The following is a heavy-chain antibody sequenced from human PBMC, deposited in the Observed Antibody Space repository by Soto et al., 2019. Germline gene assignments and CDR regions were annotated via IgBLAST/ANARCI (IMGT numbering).Heavy chain of an antibody. J-gene: IGHJ4*02. CDR3: ARTGGVTTRGIPFDF. V-gene: IGHV2-26*01. CDR1: GFSLSNARMG. Sequence: QVTLKESGPVLVNPTEPLTLTCTVSGFSLSNARMGVSWIRQPPGKALEWLAHIFSNAEKSYSTSLKSRLTISKAHSKSQVVLTMTNMDPVDTAAYYCARTGGVTTRGIPFDFWGQGTLVTVSS. D-gene: IGHD2-8*02. CDR2: IFSNAEK.